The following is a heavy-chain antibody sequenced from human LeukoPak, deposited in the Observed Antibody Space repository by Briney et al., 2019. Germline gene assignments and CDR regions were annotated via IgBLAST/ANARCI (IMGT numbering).Heavy chain of an antibody. CDR1: GYTFTSYD. CDR2: MNPNGGNT. D-gene: IGHD3-3*01. CDR3: ARGGLEWLLRSYYYYGMDV. Sequence: ASVKVSCKASGYTFTSYDINWVRQATGQGLEWMGWMNPNGGNTGYAQKFQGRVTMTRNTSISTAYMELSSLRSEDTAVYYCARGGLEWLLRSYYYYGMDVWGQGTTVTVSS. V-gene: IGHV1-8*01. J-gene: IGHJ6*02.